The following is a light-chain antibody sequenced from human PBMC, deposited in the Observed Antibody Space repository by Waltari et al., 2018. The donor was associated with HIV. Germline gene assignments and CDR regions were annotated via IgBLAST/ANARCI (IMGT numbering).Light chain of an antibody. V-gene: IGLV1-47*01. CDR3: AAWDDIRSGWI. CDR2: KND. J-gene: IGLJ2*01. CDR1: TSDIGNNS. Sequence: QSVLTQTPSASGTPGQRVTISCSGRTSDIGNNSVYWFQQFPGTPPKVLIYKNDQRPSGVSDRFSASKSGTSASLAISGLRTEDESDFYCAAWDDIRSGWIFGGGTKLTVL.